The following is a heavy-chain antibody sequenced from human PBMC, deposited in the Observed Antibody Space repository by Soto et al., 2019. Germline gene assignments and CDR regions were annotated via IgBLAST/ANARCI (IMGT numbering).Heavy chain of an antibody. Sequence: PVGSLRLSCAASGFPFSNYGIHRVRQAPGKGLEWVAVIWYDGTNRLYADSMKGRFTISRDNSKKTVFLQMNSLRAEDTAVYYCAREGLNTAVAGPFDYWSQGTLVTVSS. CDR3: AREGLNTAVAGPFDY. V-gene: IGHV3-33*01. J-gene: IGHJ4*02. D-gene: IGHD6-19*01. CDR2: IWYDGTNR. CDR1: GFPFSNYG.